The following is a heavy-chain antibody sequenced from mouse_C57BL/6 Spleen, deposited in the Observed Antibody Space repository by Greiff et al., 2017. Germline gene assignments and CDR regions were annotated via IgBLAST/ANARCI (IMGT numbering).Heavy chain of an antibody. CDR3: AKYSNDVRGAMDY. D-gene: IGHD2-12*01. J-gene: IGHJ4*01. CDR2: IYPGDGDT. Sequence: QVQLQQSGPELVKPGASVKISCKASGYAFSSSWMNWVKQRPGKGLEWIGRIYPGDGDTNYNGKFKGKATLTADKSSSTAYMQLSSLTSEDSAVYFCAKYSNDVRGAMDYWGQGTSVTVSS. CDR1: GYAFSSSW. V-gene: IGHV1-82*01.